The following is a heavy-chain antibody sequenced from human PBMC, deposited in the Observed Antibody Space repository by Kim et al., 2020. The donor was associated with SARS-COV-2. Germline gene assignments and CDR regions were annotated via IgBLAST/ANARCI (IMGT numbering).Heavy chain of an antibody. CDR3: AKGASSLLADASDI. CDR2: ISRSGDDT. V-gene: IGHV3-23*01. Sequence: GGSLRLSCAASGFTFSSYAMSWVRQAPGKGLEWLSVISRSGDDTYYADSVEGRFTISRDNSKNTLYLQMNSLRAEDTAVFFCAKGASSLLADASDIWGQG. J-gene: IGHJ3*02. CDR1: GFTFSSYA. D-gene: IGHD6-6*01.